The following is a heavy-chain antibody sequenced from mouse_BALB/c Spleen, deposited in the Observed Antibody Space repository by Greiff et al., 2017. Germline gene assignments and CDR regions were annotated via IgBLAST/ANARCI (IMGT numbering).Heavy chain of an antibody. CDR3: AREGYDSYYYAMDY. D-gene: IGHD2-14*01. V-gene: IGHV3-6*02. J-gene: IGHJ4*01. Sequence: EVKLQESGPGLVKPSQSLSLTCSVTGYSITSGYYWNWIRQFPGNKLEWMGYISYDGSNNYNPSLKNRISITRDTSKNQFFLKLNSVTTEDTATYYCAREGYDSYYYAMDYWGQGTSVTVSS. CDR2: ISYDGSN. CDR1: GYSITSGYY.